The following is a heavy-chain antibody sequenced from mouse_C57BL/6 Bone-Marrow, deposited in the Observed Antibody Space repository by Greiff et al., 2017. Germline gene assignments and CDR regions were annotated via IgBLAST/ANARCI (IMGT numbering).Heavy chain of an antibody. D-gene: IGHD1-1*01. J-gene: IGHJ3*01. CDR3: ARPYYYGSAWCAY. CDR2: ISDGGSYT. V-gene: IGHV5-4*03. Sequence: EVKLVESGGGLVKPGGSLKLSCAASGFTFSSYAMSWVRQTPEKRLEWVATISDGGSYTYYPDNVKGRFPISRDNAKNNLYLQMSHLKSEDTAMYYCARPYYYGSAWCAYWGQGTLVTVSA. CDR1: GFTFSSYA.